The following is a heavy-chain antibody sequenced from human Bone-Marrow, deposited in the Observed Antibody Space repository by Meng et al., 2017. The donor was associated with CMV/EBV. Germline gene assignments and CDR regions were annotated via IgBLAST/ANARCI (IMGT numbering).Heavy chain of an antibody. Sequence: ASVKVSCKASGYTFSTYDINWVRQATGQGLEWMGWMNANSGNTGNAQKFQGRVSMTRDTSTSTAFMELSSLRSEDTAVYYCARTQIAVEAGGTKIKYYYYGLDVWGQGTTVTFSS. V-gene: IGHV1-8*02. D-gene: IGHD6-13*01. J-gene: IGHJ6*02. CDR2: MNANSGNT. CDR1: GYTFSTYD. CDR3: ARTQIAVEAGGTKIKYYYYGLDV.